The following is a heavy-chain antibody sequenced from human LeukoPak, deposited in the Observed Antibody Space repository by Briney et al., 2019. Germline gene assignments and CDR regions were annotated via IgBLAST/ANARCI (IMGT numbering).Heavy chain of an antibody. CDR2: IYTSGST. CDR3: AREYGSGTFDY. J-gene: IGHJ4*02. D-gene: IGHD3-10*01. V-gene: IGHV4-61*02. Sequence: SETLSLTCTVSGGSISSGTYYWSWIRQPAGKGLEWIGRIYTSGSTNYNPSLKSRVTMSVDTSKNQFSLKLSSVTAADTAVYYCAREYGSGTFDYWGQGTLVTVSS. CDR1: GGSISSGTYY.